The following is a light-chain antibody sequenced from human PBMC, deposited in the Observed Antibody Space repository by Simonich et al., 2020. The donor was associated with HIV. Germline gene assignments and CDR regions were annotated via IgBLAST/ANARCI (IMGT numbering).Light chain of an antibody. Sequence: YVLTHPPSMSVAPGKTARITCGGKNIGIKSVHWYQQKPGQAPVLVVYVDSDRPSGIPERFSGSNSGNTATLIISRVEAGDEADYYCQVWDRLSDHYVFGTGTEVTVL. CDR1: NIGIKS. CDR3: QVWDRLSDHYV. J-gene: IGLJ1*01. V-gene: IGLV3-21*03. CDR2: VDS.